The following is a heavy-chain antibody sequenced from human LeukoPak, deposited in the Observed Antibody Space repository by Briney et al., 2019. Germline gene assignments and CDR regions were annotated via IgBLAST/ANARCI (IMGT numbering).Heavy chain of an antibody. J-gene: IGHJ6*03. CDR3: ARDRAPIAARPRHMDV. CDR1: GYTFTGYY. V-gene: IGHV1-2*02. Sequence: GASVKVSCKASGYTFTGYYMHWVRQAPGQGLEWMGWINPNSGGTNYAQKFQGRVTMTRDTSISTAYMELSRLRSDDTAVYYCARDRAPIAARPRHMDVWGKGTTVTVSS. D-gene: IGHD6-6*01. CDR2: INPNSGGT.